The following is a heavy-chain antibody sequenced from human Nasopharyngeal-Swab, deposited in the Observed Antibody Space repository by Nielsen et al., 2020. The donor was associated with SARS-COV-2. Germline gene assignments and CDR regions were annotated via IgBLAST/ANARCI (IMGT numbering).Heavy chain of an antibody. CDR2: INPSGGST. D-gene: IGHD6-19*01. Sequence: ASVKVSCKASGYTFTSYYMHWVRQAPGQGLEWMGIINPSGGSTSYAQKFQGRVTMTRDTSTSTVYMELSSLRSEDTAVYYCARGPYSSGWYQVGFDPWGQGTLVTVFS. CDR1: GYTFTSYY. V-gene: IGHV1-46*01. J-gene: IGHJ5*02. CDR3: ARGPYSSGWYQVGFDP.